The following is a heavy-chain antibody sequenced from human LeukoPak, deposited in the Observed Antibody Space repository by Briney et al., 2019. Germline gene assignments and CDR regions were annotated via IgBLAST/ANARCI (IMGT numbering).Heavy chain of an antibody. V-gene: IGHV4-34*01. J-gene: IGHJ4*02. D-gene: IGHD5-12*01. CDR1: GGSFSGYY. CDR3: ARGWLQLGSFDY. CDR2: INHSGST. Sequence: SETLSLTCAVYGGSFSGYYWSWIRQPPGKGLEWIGEINHSGSTNYNPSLKSRVTISVDTSKNQFSLKLSSVTAADTAVYYCARGWLQLGSFDYWGQGTLVTVSS.